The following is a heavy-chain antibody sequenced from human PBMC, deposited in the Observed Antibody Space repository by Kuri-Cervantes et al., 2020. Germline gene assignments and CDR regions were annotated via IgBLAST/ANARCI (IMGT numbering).Heavy chain of an antibody. V-gene: IGHV3-30-3*01. Sequence: GGSLRLSCAASGFTFSSYAMHWVRQAPGKGLEWVAVISYDGSNKYYADSVKGRFTISRDNSKNTLYLQMNSLRAEDTAVYYCASSSYDVAAAGLGAFDIWGQGTMVTVSS. CDR1: GFTFSSYA. CDR2: ISYDGSNK. CDR3: ASSSYDVAAAGLGAFDI. D-gene: IGHD6-13*01. J-gene: IGHJ3*02.